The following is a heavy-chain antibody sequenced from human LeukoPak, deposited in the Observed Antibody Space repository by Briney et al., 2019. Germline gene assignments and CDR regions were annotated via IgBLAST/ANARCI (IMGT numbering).Heavy chain of an antibody. CDR1: GGSISSSSYY. Sequence: SETLSLTCTVSGGSISSSSYYWGWIRQPPGKGLEWIGFIYHSGNTNYNPSLTTRVTMSVDTSRTQISLRLSSVTAADTAVYYCVREEGIATSGALEYWGQGILVTVSS. CDR3: VREEGIATSGALEY. D-gene: IGHD6-13*01. CDR2: IYHSGNT. V-gene: IGHV4-39*07. J-gene: IGHJ4*02.